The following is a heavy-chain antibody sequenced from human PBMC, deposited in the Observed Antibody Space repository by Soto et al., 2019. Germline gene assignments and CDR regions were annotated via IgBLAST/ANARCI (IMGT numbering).Heavy chain of an antibody. D-gene: IGHD3-16*01. CDR3: ARGRDGGAAD. CDR2: IDNSGKT. CDR1: GVSLSGYY. Sequence: QVQLQQWGAGPLKPSETLSLTCAVYGVSLSGYYWSWIRQPPGKGLEWIGEIDNSGKTNYSPSLKSRVTISADTSKHQFSLTVTSLTAADTAVYYCARGRDGGAADWGQGTRVTVSS. J-gene: IGHJ4*02. V-gene: IGHV4-34*01.